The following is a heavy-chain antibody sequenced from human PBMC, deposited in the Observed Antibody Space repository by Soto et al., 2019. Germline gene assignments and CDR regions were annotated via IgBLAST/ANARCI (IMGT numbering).Heavy chain of an antibody. Sequence: ASVKVSFKASGYTFTGYYMHWVRQAPGQGLEWMGWINPNSGGTNYAQKFQGRVTMTRDTSISTAYMELSRLRSDDTAVYYCARDKGVAATPEYYFDYWGQGTLVTVSS. D-gene: IGHD6-19*01. CDR3: ARDKGVAATPEYYFDY. J-gene: IGHJ4*02. V-gene: IGHV1-2*02. CDR1: GYTFTGYY. CDR2: INPNSGGT.